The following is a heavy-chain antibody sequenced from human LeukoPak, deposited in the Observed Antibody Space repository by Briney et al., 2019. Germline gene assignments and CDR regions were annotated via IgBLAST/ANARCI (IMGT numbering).Heavy chain of an antibody. CDR3: ARDNSIADRGWWFDP. V-gene: IGHV1-18*01. Sequence: GASVKVSCKASGYTFTSYGISWVRQAPGQGLEWMGWISAYNGNTYYAQKLQGRVTMTTDTSTSTAYMELRSLRSDDTAVYYCARDNSIADRGWWFDPWGQGTLVTVSS. CDR2: ISAYNGNT. J-gene: IGHJ5*02. D-gene: IGHD4-23*01. CDR1: GYTFTSYG.